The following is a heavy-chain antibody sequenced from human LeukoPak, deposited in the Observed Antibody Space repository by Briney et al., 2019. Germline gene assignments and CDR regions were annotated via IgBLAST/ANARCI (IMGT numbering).Heavy chain of an antibody. J-gene: IGHJ4*02. Sequence: GRSLRLSCAASGFTFSTYAMHWVRQAPGKGLEWVALFSYDGSTKYYADSVKGRFTISRGNSKKSLYLQMNSLRAEDTAVYYCARAKEGFSGFDYLFDYWGQGTLVTVSS. V-gene: IGHV3-30-3*01. CDR2: FSYDGSTK. CDR3: ARAKEGFSGFDYLFDY. CDR1: GFTFSTYA. D-gene: IGHD5-12*01.